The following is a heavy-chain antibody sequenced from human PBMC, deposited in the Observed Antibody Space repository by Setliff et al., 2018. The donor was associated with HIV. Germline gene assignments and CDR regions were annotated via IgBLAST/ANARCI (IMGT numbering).Heavy chain of an antibody. CDR3: ARGGSGNSYNGAFDY. CDR2: IYYSGSN. V-gene: IGHV4-59*08. CDR1: GGFISSYY. Sequence: PSETLSLTCTVSGGFISSYYWSWIRQPPGKGLEWMSYIYYSGSNNYNPSLKSRLTISLDTKNQFSLKLNPVTAADTAVYYCARGGSGNSYNGAFDYWGQGTLVTVSS. D-gene: IGHD3-10*01. J-gene: IGHJ4*02.